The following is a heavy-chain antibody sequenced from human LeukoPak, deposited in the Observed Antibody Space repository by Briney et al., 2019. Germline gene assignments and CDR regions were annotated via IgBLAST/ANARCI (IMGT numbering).Heavy chain of an antibody. CDR3: ARSTIAAAGTVYYYMDV. Sequence: ASVKVSCKASGGTFSSYAISWVRQAPGQGLEWMGGIIPIFGTANYAQKFQGRVTITTDESTSTAYMELSSLRSEDTAVYYCARSTIAAAGTVYYYMDVWGKGTTVIVSS. D-gene: IGHD6-13*01. CDR2: IIPIFGTA. J-gene: IGHJ6*03. CDR1: GGTFSSYA. V-gene: IGHV1-69*05.